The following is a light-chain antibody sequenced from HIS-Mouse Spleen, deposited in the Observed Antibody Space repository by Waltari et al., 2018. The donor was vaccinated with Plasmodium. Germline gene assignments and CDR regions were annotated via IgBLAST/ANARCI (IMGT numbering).Light chain of an antibody. CDR3: QQYYSYPYT. V-gene: IGKV1-8*01. Sequence: AIRMTQSPSSSPASTGDRVTITCRASQGISSYLAWYQQKPGKAPKLLIYAASTLQSGVPSRFSGSGSGTDFTLTISCLQSEDFATYYCQQYYSYPYTFGQGTKLEIK. CDR2: AAS. J-gene: IGKJ2*01. CDR1: QGISSY.